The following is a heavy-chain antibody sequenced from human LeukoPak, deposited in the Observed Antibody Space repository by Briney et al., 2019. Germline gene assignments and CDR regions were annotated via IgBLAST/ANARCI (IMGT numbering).Heavy chain of an antibody. CDR3: AKGGSGTYFLDY. Sequence: PGGSLRLSCAASRFTFNTYSMNWVRQAPGKGLEWASPISSSSSYIDYAESGKGRFTISRDNAKNSLYLQMNSLRVEDTAVYYCAKGGSGTYFLDYWGQGTLVTVSS. V-gene: IGHV3-21*01. CDR2: ISSSSSYI. CDR1: RFTFNTYS. J-gene: IGHJ4*02. D-gene: IGHD1-26*01.